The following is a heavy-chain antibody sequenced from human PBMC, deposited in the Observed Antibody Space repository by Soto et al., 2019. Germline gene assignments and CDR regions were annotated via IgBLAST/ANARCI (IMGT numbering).Heavy chain of an antibody. CDR2: ISSSSSTI. CDR3: AGVYRNYRASGMDV. Sequence: EVQLVESGGGLVQPGGSLRLSCAASGFTFSSYSMNWVRQAPGKGLEWVSYISSSSSTIYYADSVKGRFTISRDNAKNSLYLQMNSLRDEDTAVYYCAGVYRNYRASGMDVWGQGTTVTVSS. J-gene: IGHJ6*02. V-gene: IGHV3-48*02. D-gene: IGHD4-4*01. CDR1: GFTFSSYS.